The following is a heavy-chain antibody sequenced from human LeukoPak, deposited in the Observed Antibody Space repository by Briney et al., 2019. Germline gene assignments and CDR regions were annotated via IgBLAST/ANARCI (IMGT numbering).Heavy chain of an antibody. CDR1: GFSFSTYG. J-gene: IGHJ1*01. CDR3: AKEPRLGSSGWPGNFQH. Sequence: GGSLRLSCAASGFSFSTYGMHWVRQAPGKGLEWVAFIQYDGSEKYYGDSVKGRFIISRDNSKSTLYLQMTSLRAEDTAVYYCAKEPRLGSSGWPGNFQHWGQGTPVTVSS. V-gene: IGHV3-30*02. D-gene: IGHD6-19*01. CDR2: IQYDGSEK.